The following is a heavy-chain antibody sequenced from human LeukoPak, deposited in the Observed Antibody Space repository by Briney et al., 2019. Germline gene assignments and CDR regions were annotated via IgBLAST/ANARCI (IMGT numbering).Heavy chain of an antibody. CDR2: TSIYNGKT. J-gene: IGHJ5*02. CDR1: GYRFTAYG. CDR3: ARVCHIVVVTAEGGWFDP. D-gene: IGHD2-21*02. V-gene: IGHV1-18*01. Sequence: ASVKVSCKASGYRFTAYGVGWLRQPPGHGLEWVGWTSIYNGKTYYAQRFQDRVTMTTDTSTSTVYMELRSLRSDDTAVYYCARVCHIVVVTAEGGWFDPWGQGTLVTVSS.